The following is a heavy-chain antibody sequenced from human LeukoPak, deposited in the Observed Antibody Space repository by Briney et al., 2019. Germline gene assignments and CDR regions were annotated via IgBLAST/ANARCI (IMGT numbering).Heavy chain of an antibody. D-gene: IGHD3-3*01. CDR2: INSDGSST. J-gene: IGHJ6*02. CDR1: GFTFSSYW. CDR3: AREYYDFWSGPSYGMDV. V-gene: IGHV3-74*01. Sequence: GGSLRLSCAASGFTFSSYWMHWVRQAPGKGLVWVSRINSDGSSTSYADSVKGRFTISRDNAKNTLYLQMNSLRAEDTAVYYCAREYYDFWSGPSYGMDVWGQGTTVTVSS.